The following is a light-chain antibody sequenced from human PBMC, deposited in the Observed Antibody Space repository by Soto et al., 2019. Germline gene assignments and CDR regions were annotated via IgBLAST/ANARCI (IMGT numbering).Light chain of an antibody. CDR3: QQHKNWPIT. V-gene: IGKV3-15*01. CDR2: GAS. Sequence: IGLTQSPATLSLSPGKRATLSCRASVSSSYLAWYQQKPGQAPRLLIYGASTRATGIPARFSGSGSGTEFTLTIGSLQSEDFAVYYCQQHKNWPITFGQGTRLEIK. CDR1: VSSSY. J-gene: IGKJ5*01.